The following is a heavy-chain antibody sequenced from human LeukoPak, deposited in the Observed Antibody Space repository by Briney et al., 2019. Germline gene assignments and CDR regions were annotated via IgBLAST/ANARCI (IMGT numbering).Heavy chain of an antibody. D-gene: IGHD3-10*01. V-gene: IGHV3-48*04. Sequence: GGSLRLSCAASGFTFSSYSMNWVRQAPGKGLEWVSYISSSSSTIYYADSVKGRFTISRDNAKNSLYLQMNSLRAEDTAVYYCARDVLNYYGSGSYHDYWGQGTLATVSS. CDR2: ISSSSSTI. CDR3: ARDVLNYYGSGSYHDY. J-gene: IGHJ4*02. CDR1: GFTFSSYS.